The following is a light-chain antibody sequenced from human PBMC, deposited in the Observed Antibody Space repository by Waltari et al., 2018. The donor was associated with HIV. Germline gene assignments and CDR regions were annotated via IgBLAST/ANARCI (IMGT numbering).Light chain of an antibody. CDR3: ATWDDSLNGWA. CDR1: KSNIGDNY. CDR2: TTN. Sequence: QSVMPQPPSASGTPGQGVTISCSGSKSNIGDNYVYWYQQLPGKAPKLLIETTNQRPAGVPDHFSGSKSGNSASLAISGLRSDDEADYYCATWDDSLNGWAFGGGTKLTVL. V-gene: IGLV1-47*01. J-gene: IGLJ3*02.